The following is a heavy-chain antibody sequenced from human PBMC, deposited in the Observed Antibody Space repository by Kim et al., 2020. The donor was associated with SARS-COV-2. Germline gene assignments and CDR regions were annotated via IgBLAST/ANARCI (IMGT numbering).Heavy chain of an antibody. V-gene: IGHV4-61*01. Sequence: SETLSLTCTVSGGSVSNGSYYWSWIRQPPGKGLEWIGYIYYSGSTNYNPSLKSRVTISVDTSKNQFSLKLSSVTAADTAVYYCARGKYSSPYYFDYWGQGTLVTVSS. CDR3: ARGKYSSPYYFDY. J-gene: IGHJ4*02. D-gene: IGHD6-6*01. CDR1: GGSVSNGSYY. CDR2: IYYSGST.